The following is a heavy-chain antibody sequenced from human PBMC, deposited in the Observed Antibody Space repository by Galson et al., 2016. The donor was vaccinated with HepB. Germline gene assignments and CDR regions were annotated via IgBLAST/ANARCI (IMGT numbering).Heavy chain of an antibody. CDR1: GGSISSSSSYS. D-gene: IGHD1-14*01. Sequence: SETLSLTCTVSGGSISSSSSYSWGWIRQPPGKGLEWIGSIYYSGSTYYNPSLKSRVTIFVDTSKNQFSLKLSSVTAADTAVYYCAASPPEYPPFEIDYWGQGTLATVSS. CDR3: AASPPEYPPFEIDY. V-gene: IGHV4-39*01. CDR2: IYYSGST. J-gene: IGHJ4*02.